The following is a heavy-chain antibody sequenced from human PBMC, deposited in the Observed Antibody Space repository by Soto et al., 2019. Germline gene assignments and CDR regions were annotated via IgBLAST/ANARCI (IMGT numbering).Heavy chain of an antibody. J-gene: IGHJ5*02. D-gene: IGHD6-13*01. CDR3: ARAKKGIAADENWFEP. V-gene: IGHV3-7*03. Sequence: XGSLRLSCAASGCTFSSYWMSWVRQSPGKGLEWVANIKQDGSEKYYVDSVKGRFTISRDNAKNSLYLQMNSLRAEDTAVYYCARAKKGIAADENWFEPWGQGTLLTVSS. CDR1: GCTFSSYW. CDR2: IKQDGSEK.